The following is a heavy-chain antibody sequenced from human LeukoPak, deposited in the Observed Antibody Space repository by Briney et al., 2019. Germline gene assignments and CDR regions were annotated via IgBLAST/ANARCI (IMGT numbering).Heavy chain of an antibody. CDR1: GYTLTDKY. Sequence: GASVKVSWKASGYTLTDKYLHWVRQAPGQGLEWMGWINPNNGDTTYAQKFQGRVTMTRDTSISTAYMELSRLTSDDTAVYYCAREEQYNMYFDYWGQGTLVTVSS. V-gene: IGHV1-2*02. CDR3: AREEQYNMYFDY. D-gene: IGHD1/OR15-1a*01. CDR2: INPNNGDT. J-gene: IGHJ4*02.